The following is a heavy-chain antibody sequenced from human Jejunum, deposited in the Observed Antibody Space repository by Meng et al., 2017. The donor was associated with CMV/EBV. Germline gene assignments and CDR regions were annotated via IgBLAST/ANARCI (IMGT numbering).Heavy chain of an antibody. CDR2: IKVDGSDK. D-gene: IGHD1-26*01. J-gene: IGHJ4*02. Sequence: SCAASGFTCSSYWMSWVRPGPGQGLVGVATIKVDGSDKYYLDSVKGRFTISRDNAKNSLYLQMNSLSAEDTAVYYCAGGGGAADYWGQGTLVTVSS. CDR1: GFTCSSYW. V-gene: IGHV3-7*01. CDR3: AGGGGAADY.